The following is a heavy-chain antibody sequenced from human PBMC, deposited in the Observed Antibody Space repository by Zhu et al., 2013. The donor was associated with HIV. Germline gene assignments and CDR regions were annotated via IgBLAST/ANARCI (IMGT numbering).Heavy chain of an antibody. J-gene: IGHJ4*02. CDR2: INPNSGDT. V-gene: IGHV1-2*02. CDR3: ARADRVVIDY. D-gene: IGHD2-21*01. CDR1: GYTFTGYY. Sequence: QVQLVQSGAAVKKSGASVKVSCKASGYTFTGYYMHWVRQAPGQGLEWMGWINPNSGDTNYAQKFQGRVTMTRDTSISTVYMEVSRLKSDDTAVYYCARADRVVIDYWGQGTLVTVSS.